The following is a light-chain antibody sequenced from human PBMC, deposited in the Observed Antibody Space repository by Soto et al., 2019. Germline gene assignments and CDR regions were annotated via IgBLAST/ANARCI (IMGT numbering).Light chain of an antibody. Sequence: DIQINQSPSSLSESVGDRVTITCRASQGIRNDLGWYQQKTGKAPKXLIYAASSLQSGVPSRFSGSGYGTEFTLTISSLQTEDFATYYCLQHNNYPLTFGGGTKVDIK. V-gene: IGKV1-17*01. CDR3: LQHNNYPLT. CDR2: AAS. CDR1: QGIRND. J-gene: IGKJ4*01.